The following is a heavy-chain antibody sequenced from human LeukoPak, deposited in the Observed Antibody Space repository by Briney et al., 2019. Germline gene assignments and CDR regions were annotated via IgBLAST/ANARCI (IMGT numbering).Heavy chain of an antibody. Sequence: PSETLSLTCTVSGGSVSSSSYYWGWIRQPPGKGLEWIGTIYYSGNTYYNPSLKSRVTMSVDTSKNQFSLKLSSVTAADTAVYYCARGVYDSSGYYSYYYYYMDVWGKGTTVTISS. V-gene: IGHV4-39*07. D-gene: IGHD3-22*01. J-gene: IGHJ6*03. CDR2: IYYSGNT. CDR1: GGSVSSSSYY. CDR3: ARGVYDSSGYYSYYYYYMDV.